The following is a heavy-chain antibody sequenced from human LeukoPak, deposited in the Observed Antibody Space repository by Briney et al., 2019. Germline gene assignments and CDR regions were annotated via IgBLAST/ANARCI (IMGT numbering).Heavy chain of an antibody. CDR3: ARVATYYDILTGYQIYMDV. Sequence: GGSLRLSCAASGFTFSSYWMSWVRQAPGKGLEWVANIKQDGSEKYYVDSVKGRFTISRDNAKNSLYLQMNSLRAEDTAVYYCARVATYYDILTGYQIYMDVWGKGTTVTVSS. CDR1: GFTFSSYW. V-gene: IGHV3-7*04. J-gene: IGHJ6*03. D-gene: IGHD3-9*01. CDR2: IKQDGSEK.